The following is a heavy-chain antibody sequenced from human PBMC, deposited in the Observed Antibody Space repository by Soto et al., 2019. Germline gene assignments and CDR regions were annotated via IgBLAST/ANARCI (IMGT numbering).Heavy chain of an antibody. D-gene: IGHD2-21*02. V-gene: IGHV4-59*01. CDR2: MYNTGST. CDR3: ARDLWGYCGTDCYPLDV. Sequence: QVQLQESGPGLVKPSETLSLPCTVPGGSISSYYWSWIRQPPGKGLEWIGYMYNTGSTVYNPSLKSRVTISVDTSKKQFSLKLNAVTAADTAVYYCARDLWGYCGTDCYPLDVWGQGTTVTVS. CDR1: GGSISSYY. J-gene: IGHJ6*02.